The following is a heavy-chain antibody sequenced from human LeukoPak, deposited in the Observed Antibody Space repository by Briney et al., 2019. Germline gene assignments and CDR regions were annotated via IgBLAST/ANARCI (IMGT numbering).Heavy chain of an antibody. CDR2: ISSSSSYI. D-gene: IGHD3-22*01. Sequence: GGSLRLSCAASGFTFSSYSMNWVRQAPGKGLEWVSSISSSSSYIYYADSVEGRFTISRDNAKNSLYLQMNSLRAEDTAVYYCARDDGLYYYDSSGYYLDYWGQGTLVTVSS. CDR3: ARDDGLYYYDSSGYYLDY. V-gene: IGHV3-21*01. J-gene: IGHJ4*02. CDR1: GFTFSSYS.